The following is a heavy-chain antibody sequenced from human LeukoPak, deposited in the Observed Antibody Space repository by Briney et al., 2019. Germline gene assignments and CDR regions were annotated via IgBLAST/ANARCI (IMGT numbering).Heavy chain of an antibody. CDR3: ARDRYYGSGSWSYWFDP. CDR1: GFTFSSYA. D-gene: IGHD3-10*01. V-gene: IGHV3-30*04. J-gene: IGHJ5*02. Sequence: GGSLRLSCAASGFTFSSYAMHWLRQAPGKGLEGVAVISYDGSNKYYADSVKVRFTIYRDNSKNTVYLQMNSLRAEDTAVYYCARDRYYGSGSWSYWFDPWGQGTLVTVSS. CDR2: ISYDGSNK.